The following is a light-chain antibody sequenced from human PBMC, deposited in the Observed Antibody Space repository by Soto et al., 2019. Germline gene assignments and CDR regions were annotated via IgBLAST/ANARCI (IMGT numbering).Light chain of an antibody. CDR2: EVN. J-gene: IGLJ1*01. Sequence: QSALTQPASLSGSPGQSITISCTGTSSDIGAYDYVSWFQQHPGKAPKLMISEVNNRPSGVSNRFSGSKSGNTASLTISGIQTEDEADYYCGSITSSSTSVFGTGTKVTVL. CDR1: SSDIGAYDY. V-gene: IGLV2-14*01. CDR3: GSITSSSTSV.